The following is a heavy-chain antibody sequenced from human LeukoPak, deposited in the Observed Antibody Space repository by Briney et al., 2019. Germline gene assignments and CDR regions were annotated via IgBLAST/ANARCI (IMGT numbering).Heavy chain of an antibody. CDR3: AKRLRDGYNVAVDY. D-gene: IGHD5-24*01. CDR1: GGAFSSYT. Sequence: SVKVSCKASGGAFSSYTISWVRQAPGQGLEWMGRIIPILGIANYAQKFQGRVTITADKSTSTAYMELSSLRSEDTAVYYCAKRLRDGYNVAVDYWGQGTLVTVSS. J-gene: IGHJ4*02. V-gene: IGHV1-69*02. CDR2: IIPILGIA.